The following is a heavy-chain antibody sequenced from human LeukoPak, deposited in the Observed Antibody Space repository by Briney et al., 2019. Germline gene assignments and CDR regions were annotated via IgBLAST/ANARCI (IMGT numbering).Heavy chain of an antibody. V-gene: IGHV3-30*02. CDR1: GFTFSSYG. CDR2: IRYDGSNK. J-gene: IGHJ4*02. D-gene: IGHD4-11*01. CDR3: AKDRRTTQEYYFDY. Sequence: PGGPLRLSCAASGFTFSSYGMHWVRQAPGKGLEWVTFIRYDGSNKYYADSVKGRFTISRDNSKNTLYLQMNSLRAEDTAVYYCAKDRRTTQEYYFDYWGQGTLVTVSS.